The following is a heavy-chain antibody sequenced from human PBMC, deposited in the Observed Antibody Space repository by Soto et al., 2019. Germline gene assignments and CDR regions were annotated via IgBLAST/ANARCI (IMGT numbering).Heavy chain of an antibody. J-gene: IGHJ3*02. CDR1: GFTFSDWT. CDR2: ISSGSTYV. Sequence: GGSLRLSCAASGFTFSDWTMNWVRQAPGKGLEWVSSISSGSTYVNYADSVKGRFTISRDNAKSSLFLQMNSLGAEDTAVYYCARERDPSDIWGQGTMVTVSS. V-gene: IGHV3-21*06. CDR3: ARERDPSDI.